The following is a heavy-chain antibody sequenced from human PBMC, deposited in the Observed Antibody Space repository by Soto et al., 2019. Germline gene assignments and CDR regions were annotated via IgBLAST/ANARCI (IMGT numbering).Heavy chain of an antibody. V-gene: IGHV3-30*18. CDR1: GFTFSSYG. J-gene: IGHJ4*02. CDR2: ISYDGSNK. D-gene: IGHD2-2*01. Sequence: QVQLVESGGGVVQPGRSLRLSCAASGFTFSSYGMHWVRQAPGKGLAWVAVISYDGSNKYYADSVKGRFTNSRDNSKNTLYLQMNSLRAEDTAVYYCAKDGQLPNRYAYYFDYWGQGTLVTVSS. CDR3: AKDGQLPNRYAYYFDY.